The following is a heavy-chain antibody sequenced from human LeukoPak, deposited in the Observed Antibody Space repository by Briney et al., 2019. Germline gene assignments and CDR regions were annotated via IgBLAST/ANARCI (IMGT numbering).Heavy chain of an antibody. CDR2: INHSGST. CDR1: GGSFSGYY. D-gene: IGHD4-23*01. Sequence: PSETLSLTCAVYGGSFSGYYWSRIRQPLGKGLEWIGEINHSGSTNYNPSLKSRVTISVDTSKNQFSLKLSSVTAADTAVYYCARGRGYGGNSGGFDYWGQGTLVTVSS. CDR3: ARGRGYGGNSGGFDY. J-gene: IGHJ4*02. V-gene: IGHV4-34*01.